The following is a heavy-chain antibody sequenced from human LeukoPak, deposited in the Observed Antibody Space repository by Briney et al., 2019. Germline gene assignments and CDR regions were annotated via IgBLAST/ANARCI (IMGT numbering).Heavy chain of an antibody. Sequence: VASVKVSCKASGYSFTGYYLDWVRQAPGQGLEWMGWISAYNGNTNYAQKLQGRVTMTTDTSTSTAYMELRSLRSVDTAVYYCARGAKILRGDSSGFLDYWGQGTLVTVSS. D-gene: IGHD3-22*01. CDR2: ISAYNGNT. CDR1: GYSFTGYY. J-gene: IGHJ4*02. V-gene: IGHV1-18*04. CDR3: ARGAKILRGDSSGFLDY.